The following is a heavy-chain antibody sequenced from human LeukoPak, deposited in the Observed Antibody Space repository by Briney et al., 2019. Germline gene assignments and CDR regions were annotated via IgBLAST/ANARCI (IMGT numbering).Heavy chain of an antibody. CDR2: INPNSGGT. D-gene: IGHD2-2*01. CDR3: ARERCSSTSCSNWFDP. J-gene: IGHJ5*02. V-gene: IGHV1-2*06. Sequence: AAVKVSCKASGYTFTGYYMHWVRQAPGQGLEWMGRINPNSGGTNYAQKFQGRVTMTRDTSISTAYMELSRLRSDDTAVYYCARERCSSTSCSNWFDPWGQGTLVTVSS. CDR1: GYTFTGYY.